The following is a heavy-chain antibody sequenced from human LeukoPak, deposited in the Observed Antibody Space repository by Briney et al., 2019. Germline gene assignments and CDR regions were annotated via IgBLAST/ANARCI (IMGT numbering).Heavy chain of an antibody. CDR2: IYSTRTT. CDR1: GFTVSSNY. CDR3: ARDRDSGYDDDAFDI. V-gene: IGHV3-53*01. J-gene: IGHJ3*02. Sequence: GGSLRLSCAATGFTVSSNYMNWVRQAPGKGLEWVSVIYSTRTTYYADSVKGRFTISRDNSKNTVYLQMNSLRADDTAVYYCARDRDSGYDDDAFDIWGQGTMVSVSS. D-gene: IGHD5-12*01.